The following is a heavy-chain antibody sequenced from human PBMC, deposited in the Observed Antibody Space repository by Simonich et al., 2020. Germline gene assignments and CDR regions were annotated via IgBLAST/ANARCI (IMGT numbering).Heavy chain of an antibody. CDR3: ARDGLGTAYYYYMDV. J-gene: IGHJ6*03. Sequence: EVQLVESGGGLVQPGGSLRLSCAASGFTFRSYWMSWVSQAPGKGLEWVANIKQDGSEKYYVDSVKGRFTIARDNAKNAMYLKMNSLRAEDTAVYYCARDGLGTAYYYYMDVWGKGTTVTVSS. D-gene: IGHD7-27*01. CDR1: GFTFRSYW. V-gene: IGHV3-7*01. CDR2: IKQDGSEK.